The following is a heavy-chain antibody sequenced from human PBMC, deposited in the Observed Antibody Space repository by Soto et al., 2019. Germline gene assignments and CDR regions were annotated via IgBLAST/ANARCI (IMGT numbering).Heavy chain of an antibody. V-gene: IGHV4-39*02. D-gene: IGHD6-6*01. Sequence: QLQLQESGPGLVKPSETLSLTCSVSGGSITSSSHYWGWIRQPPGKGLESIANIYYDGNTYYNPSLNGRFTISLDTSKNSLSLRLNSVTAADTAVYYCARSSISPRLFMYPFDSWGQGTLVTVSS. CDR3: ARSSISPRLFMYPFDS. CDR2: IYYDGNT. J-gene: IGHJ4*02. CDR1: GGSITSSSHY.